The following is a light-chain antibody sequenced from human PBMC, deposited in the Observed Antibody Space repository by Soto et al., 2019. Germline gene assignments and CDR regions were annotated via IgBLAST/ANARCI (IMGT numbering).Light chain of an antibody. CDR3: EQYNNWPIT. J-gene: IGKJ5*01. CDR1: QYIGSN. V-gene: IGKV3-15*01. Sequence: EIVMTQPPATLSVSPGERATLSCRASQYIGSNLAWYQQKPGQAPRLLIYGASTRATGIPARFSGSGSGTEFTLTISSLQSEDFAVYYCEQYNNWPITFSQGTRLETK. CDR2: GAS.